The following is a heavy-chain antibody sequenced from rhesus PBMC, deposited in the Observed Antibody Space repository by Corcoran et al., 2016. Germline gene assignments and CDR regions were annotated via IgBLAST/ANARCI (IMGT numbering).Heavy chain of an antibody. Sequence: QLQLQESGPGLVKPSETLSLTCAVSGGSISSNWCSWIRQPPGKGLVGIGRISDAGGSNRYHPSLTSRVTIATATSKNQVSLRLSSVTAADTAVYYCGRAVGYGSNDRFDVWGPGVLVTVSS. CDR1: GGSISSNW. CDR3: GRAVGYGSNDRFDV. V-gene: IGHV4-147*01. CDR2: ISDAGGSN. J-gene: IGHJ5-1*01. D-gene: IGHD4-29*01.